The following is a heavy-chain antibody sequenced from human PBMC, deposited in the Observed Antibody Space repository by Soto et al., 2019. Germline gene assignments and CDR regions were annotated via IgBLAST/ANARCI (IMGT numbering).Heavy chain of an antibody. CDR1: GGSFSGYY. CDR3: ARGVPAAMVPFDP. D-gene: IGHD2-2*01. Sequence: SETLSLTCAVYGGSFSGYYWSWIRQPPGKGLEWIGEINHSGSTNYNPSLKSRVTISVDTSKNQFSLKLSSVTAADTAVYYCARGVPAAMVPFDPWGQGTLVTVSS. CDR2: INHSGST. V-gene: IGHV4-34*01. J-gene: IGHJ5*02.